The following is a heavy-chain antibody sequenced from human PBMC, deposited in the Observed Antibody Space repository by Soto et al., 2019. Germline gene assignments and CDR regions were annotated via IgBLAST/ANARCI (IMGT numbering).Heavy chain of an antibody. Sequence: PSETLSLTCAVSGGSISSGGYSWSWIRQPPGKGLEWIGYIYHSGSTYYNPSLKSRVTISVDRSKNQFSLKLSSVTAADTAVYYCARVRFIVVVPAAIFDPWGQGTLVTVS. D-gene: IGHD2-2*01. J-gene: IGHJ5*02. V-gene: IGHV4-30-2*01. CDR1: GGSISSGGYS. CDR2: IYHSGST. CDR3: ARVRFIVVVPAAIFDP.